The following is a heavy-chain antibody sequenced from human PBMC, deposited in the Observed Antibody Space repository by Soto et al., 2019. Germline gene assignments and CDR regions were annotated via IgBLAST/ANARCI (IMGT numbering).Heavy chain of an antibody. CDR2: ISGSGGST. J-gene: IGHJ3*02. D-gene: IGHD1-7*01. CDR1: GFTFSSYA. CDR3: AKSGTDGTRLDFI. V-gene: IGHV3-23*01. Sequence: EVQLLESGGGLVQPGGSLRLSCAASGFTFSSYAMSWVRQAPGKGLEWVSAISGSGGSTYYADSVKGRFTISRDNSKNTLYRQMNSVRAEDTAVYYCAKSGTDGTRLDFISGEGTMVAVSS.